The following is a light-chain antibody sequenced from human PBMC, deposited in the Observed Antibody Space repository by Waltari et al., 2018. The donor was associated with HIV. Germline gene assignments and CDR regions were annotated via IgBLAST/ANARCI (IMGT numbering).Light chain of an antibody. V-gene: IGKV1-9*01. Sequence: IQLTQSLSFLSASVGDRVTITCRASEDIDNYLAWYQQRPGKAPKLQIYGASTLQSGVPSRFSGSGSGTEFTLTISSLQAEDFATYFCQQLSTCPITFGQGTRLEIK. CDR3: QQLSTCPIT. CDR2: GAS. J-gene: IGKJ5*01. CDR1: EDIDNY.